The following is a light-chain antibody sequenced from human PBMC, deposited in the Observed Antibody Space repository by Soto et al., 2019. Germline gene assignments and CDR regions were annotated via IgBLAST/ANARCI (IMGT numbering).Light chain of an antibody. CDR3: SSYAGINNLGV. Sequence: QSALTQPPSASGSPGQSVTISCTGTSIDVGGYKYVSWYQQHPDKAPKLMIFEVNKRPSGVPDRFSGSKSGNTASLTVSGLQAEDEADYYCSSYAGINNLGVFGTGTKLTVL. V-gene: IGLV2-8*01. CDR1: SIDVGGYKY. CDR2: EVN. J-gene: IGLJ1*01.